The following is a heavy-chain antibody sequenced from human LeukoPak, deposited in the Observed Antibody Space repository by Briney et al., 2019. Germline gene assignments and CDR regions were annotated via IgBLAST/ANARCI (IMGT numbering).Heavy chain of an antibody. Sequence: SQTLSLTCAISGDSVSSSSVTWNWIRQSPSRGLEWLGRTYYRSKWYNDYAVSVKSRITINPDTSKNQFSLQLNSVTPEDTAVYYCARNNWNDVYYYYGMDVWGQGTTVTVSS. J-gene: IGHJ6*02. CDR2: TYYRSKWYN. CDR1: GDSVSSSSVT. D-gene: IGHD1-20*01. V-gene: IGHV6-1*01. CDR3: ARNNWNDVYYYYGMDV.